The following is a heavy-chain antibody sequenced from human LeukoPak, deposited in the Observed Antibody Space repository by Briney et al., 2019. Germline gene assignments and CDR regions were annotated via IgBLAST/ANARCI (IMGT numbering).Heavy chain of an antibody. J-gene: IGHJ4*02. CDR1: GGSISSYY. V-gene: IGHV4-59*08. D-gene: IGHD1-26*01. Sequence: SETLSLTCTVSGGSISSYYWSWIRQPPGEGLEWIGYIYYSGSTNYNPSLKSRVAISVDTSKNQFSLKLSSVTAADTAVYYCARQGGSYYFDYWGQGTLVTVSS. CDR2: IYYSGST. CDR3: ARQGGSYYFDY.